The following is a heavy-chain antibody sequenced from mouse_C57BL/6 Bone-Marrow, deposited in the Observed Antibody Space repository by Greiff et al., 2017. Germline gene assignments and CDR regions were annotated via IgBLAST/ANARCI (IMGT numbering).Heavy chain of an antibody. CDR1: GYTFTSYW. CDR2: IHPNSGST. Sequence: VQLQQPGAELVKPGASVKLSCKASGYTFTSYWMHWVKQRPGPGLEWIGMIHPNSGSTNYNEKFKSKATLTVDKSSSTAYMQRSSLTSEDSAVYYCARDGYYCDYWGQGTTLTVSS. CDR3: ARDGYYCDY. V-gene: IGHV1-64*01. J-gene: IGHJ2*01. D-gene: IGHD2-3*01.